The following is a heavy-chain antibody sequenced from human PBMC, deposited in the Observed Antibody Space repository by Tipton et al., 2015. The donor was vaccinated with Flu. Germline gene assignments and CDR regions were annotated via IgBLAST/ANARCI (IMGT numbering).Heavy chain of an antibody. Sequence: SLRLSCEASGFTFSTYAMRWIRQAPGKGLEWVSAINYSGDDKYYADTLKGRFTISRDNSKSTLYLQMNSLRADDTARYYCARVAYSGVRSYHFMDFWCKGTTVTVS. V-gene: IGHV3-23*01. CDR1: GFTFSTYA. J-gene: IGHJ6*03. D-gene: IGHD2-15*01. CDR3: ARVAYSGVRSYHFMDF. CDR2: INYSGDDK.